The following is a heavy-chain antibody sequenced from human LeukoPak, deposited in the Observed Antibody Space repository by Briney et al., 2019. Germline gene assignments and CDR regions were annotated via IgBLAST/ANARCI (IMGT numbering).Heavy chain of an antibody. J-gene: IGHJ4*02. V-gene: IGHV4-34*01. CDR1: GGSFSGYY. D-gene: IGHD5-12*01. CDR3: ARDHSGYSIDY. CDR2: INHSGST. Sequence: SETLSLTCAVYGGSFSGYYWSWIRQPPGKGLEWIGEINHSGSTNYNPSLKSRVTISVDTSKNQFSPKLSSVTAADTAVYYCARDHSGYSIDYWGQGTLVTVSS.